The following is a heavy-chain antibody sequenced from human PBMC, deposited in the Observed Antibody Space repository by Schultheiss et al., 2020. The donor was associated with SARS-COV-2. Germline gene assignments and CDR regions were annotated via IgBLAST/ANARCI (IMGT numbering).Heavy chain of an antibody. V-gene: IGHV4-59*12. CDR2: IYYSGST. D-gene: IGHD6-6*01. CDR3: ARDFPEARGAFDS. CDR1: GGSISSYY. Sequence: SETLSLTCTVSGGSISSYYWSWIRQHPGKGLEWIGYIYYSGSTYYNPSLKSRVTISVDTSKNQLSLKLSSVTAADTAVYYCARDFPEARGAFDSWGQGTLVTVSS. J-gene: IGHJ4*02.